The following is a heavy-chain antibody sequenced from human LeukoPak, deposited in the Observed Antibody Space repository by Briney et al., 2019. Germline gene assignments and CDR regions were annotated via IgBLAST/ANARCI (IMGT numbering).Heavy chain of an antibody. V-gene: IGHV1-2*02. Sequence: ASVKVSCKASEYTFSVYHIHWVRLAPGQGLEWMAWINPNSGDTNYAQKFQGRVTITRDTSISTVYMEVNSLKFDDTAVYYCALTPGGSWAFDFWGQGTLVTVSS. CDR3: ALTPGGSWAFDF. CDR2: INPNSGDT. J-gene: IGHJ4*02. D-gene: IGHD6-13*01. CDR1: EYTFSVYH.